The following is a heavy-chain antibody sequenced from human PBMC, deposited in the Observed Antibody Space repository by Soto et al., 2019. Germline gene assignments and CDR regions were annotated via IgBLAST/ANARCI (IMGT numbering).Heavy chain of an antibody. Sequence: PGVSLRLSCAASGLTFSSYWMHWVRQAPGKGLVWISRINTDGSSTSYVDSVQGRFTISRDNGKNTLFLQMNSLRGEDTAVYYCARRGSGVTRGLHYWGQGTLVTVPQ. CDR1: GLTFSSYW. D-gene: IGHD2-15*01. J-gene: IGHJ4*02. CDR3: ARRGSGVTRGLHY. V-gene: IGHV3-74*01. CDR2: INTDGSST.